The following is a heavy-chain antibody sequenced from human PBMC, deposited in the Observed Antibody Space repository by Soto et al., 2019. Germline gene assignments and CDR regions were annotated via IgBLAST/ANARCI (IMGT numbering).Heavy chain of an antibody. Sequence: ASVKVSCKASGYTFTSYGISWVRQAPGQGLEWMGWISAYNGNTNYAQKLQGRVTITRDTSASTAYMELSSLRSEDTAMYYCARGAMSGTWGFDYWGQGTLVTVSS. D-gene: IGHD6-19*01. CDR3: ARGAMSGTWGFDY. J-gene: IGHJ4*02. V-gene: IGHV1-18*01. CDR1: GYTFTSYG. CDR2: ISAYNGNT.